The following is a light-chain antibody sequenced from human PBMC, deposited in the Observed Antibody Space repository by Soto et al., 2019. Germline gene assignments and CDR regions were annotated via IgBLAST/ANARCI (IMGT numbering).Light chain of an antibody. CDR3: QQHHKWPLS. J-gene: IGKJ4*01. Sequence: EIVMTQSPDTLSVSPGERATLSCRASQSIRGNLAWYQQKPGQAPRLLIYDASTGATGIPDRFSASGSGTEFTLTISSLQSEDFAVYYCQQHHKWPLSFGGGTKVELK. CDR1: QSIRGN. CDR2: DAS. V-gene: IGKV3-15*01.